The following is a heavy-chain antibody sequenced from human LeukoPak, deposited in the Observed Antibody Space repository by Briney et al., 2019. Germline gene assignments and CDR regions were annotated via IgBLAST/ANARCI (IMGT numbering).Heavy chain of an antibody. D-gene: IGHD3-3*01. Sequence: GGSLRLSCAVSGFTFSSYAMSWVRQAPGKGLEWVSAISGSGGSTYYTDSVKGRFTISRDNSKNTLYLQMNSLRAEDTAVYYCAKNLDYRFWSGYSGSFDIWGQGTMVTVSS. J-gene: IGHJ3*02. CDR2: ISGSGGST. CDR1: GFTFSSYA. V-gene: IGHV3-23*01. CDR3: AKNLDYRFWSGYSGSFDI.